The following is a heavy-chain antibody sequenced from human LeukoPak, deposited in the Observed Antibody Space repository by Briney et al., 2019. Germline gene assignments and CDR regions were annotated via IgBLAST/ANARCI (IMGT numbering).Heavy chain of an antibody. CDR2: VYYSGST. Sequence: SETLSLTCTVSGGSISSSSYYWGWIRQPPGKGLEWIGSVYYSGSTYYNPSLKSRVTISVDTSKNQFSLKLSSVTAADTAVYYCARHMGLLNWFDPWGQGTLVTVSS. V-gene: IGHV4-39*01. J-gene: IGHJ5*02. D-gene: IGHD1-26*01. CDR3: ARHMGLLNWFDP. CDR1: GGSISSSSYY.